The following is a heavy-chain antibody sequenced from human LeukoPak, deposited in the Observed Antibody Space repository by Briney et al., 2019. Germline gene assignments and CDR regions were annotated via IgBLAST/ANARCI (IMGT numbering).Heavy chain of an antibody. CDR2: INPSGGST. J-gene: IGHJ6*02. Sequence: ASVKVSCKASGYTFTSYYMHWVRQAPGQGLEWMGIINPSGGSTSYAQKFQGRVTMTRDTSTSTAYMELRSLRSDDTAVYYCARSNPYYYGSGSRTYYYGMDVWGQGTTVTVSS. CDR1: GYTFTSYY. CDR3: ARSNPYYYGSGSRTYYYGMDV. D-gene: IGHD3-10*01. V-gene: IGHV1-46*01.